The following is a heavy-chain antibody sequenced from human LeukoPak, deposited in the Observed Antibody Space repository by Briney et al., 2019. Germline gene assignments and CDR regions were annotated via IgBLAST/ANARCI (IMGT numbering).Heavy chain of an antibody. CDR1: GGSISSRNW. CDR2: IYHSGST. V-gene: IGHV4-4*02. D-gene: IGHD3-10*01. Sequence: PSETLSLTCAVSGGSISSRNWWSWVRQPPGKGLEWIGEIYHSGSTNYNPSLKTRVTISVDTSRNQFSLKLNSVTAADTAVYYCAKSNGYGLIDIWGQGTMVTVSS. J-gene: IGHJ3*02. CDR3: AKSNGYGLIDI.